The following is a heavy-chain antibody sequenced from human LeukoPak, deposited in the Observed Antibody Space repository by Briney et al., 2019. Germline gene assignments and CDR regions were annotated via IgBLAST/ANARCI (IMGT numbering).Heavy chain of an antibody. CDR2: IYYSGTT. CDR3: ARLVSSTWYNHYANYFMDV. V-gene: IGHV4-59*01. D-gene: IGHD6-13*01. CDR1: GGSISNYY. J-gene: IGHJ6*03. Sequence: SETLSLACTVSGGSISNYYWNWIRQPPGKGLEWIGCIYYSGTTNYSPSLKSRVTISVDTPKNQFSLKLSSVTAADTAVYYCARLVSSTWYNHYANYFMDVWGKGTTVTVSS.